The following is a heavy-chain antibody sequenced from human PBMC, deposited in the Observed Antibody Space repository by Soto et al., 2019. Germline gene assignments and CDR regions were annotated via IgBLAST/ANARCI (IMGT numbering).Heavy chain of an antibody. CDR2: INPSGGST. J-gene: IGHJ4*02. CDR3: ARESAGAYCGGDCYSVFDY. CDR1: GYTFTSYY. Sequence: ASVKVSCKASGYTFTSYYMHWVRQAPGQGLEWMGIINPSGGSTSYAQKFQGRVTMTRDTSTSTVYMELSSLRSEDTAVYYCARESAGAYCGGDCYSVFDYWGQGTLVTVSS. D-gene: IGHD2-21*02. V-gene: IGHV1-46*01.